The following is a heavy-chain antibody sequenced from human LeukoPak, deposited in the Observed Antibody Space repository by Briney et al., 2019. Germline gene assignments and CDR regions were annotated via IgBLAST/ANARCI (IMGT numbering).Heavy chain of an antibody. D-gene: IGHD2-2*02. CDR1: GYTLTELS. CDR2: FDPEDGET. J-gene: IGHJ4*02. V-gene: IGHV1-24*01. CDR3: ATYEPYCSSTSCYKFDY. Sequence: ASVKVSCKVSGYTLTELSMHWVRQAPGKGLEWMGGFDPEDGETIYAQKFQGRVTMTEDTSTDTAYMELSSLRSEDTAVYYCATYEPYCSSTSCYKFDYWGQGTLVTVSS.